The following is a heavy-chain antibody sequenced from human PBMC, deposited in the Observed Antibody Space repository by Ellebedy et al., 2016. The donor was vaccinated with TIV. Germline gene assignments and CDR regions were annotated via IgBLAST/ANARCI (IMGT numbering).Heavy chain of an antibody. CDR3: ARDGADSSGYYHRYYYFDY. CDR1: GFTFSNYG. D-gene: IGHD3-22*01. Sequence: GESLKISCAASGFTFSNYGIHWVRQAPGKGLEWVAVIWYDGSNKYYADSVKGRFTISRDNSKNTLYLQMNSLRAEDTAVYYCARDGADSSGYYHRYYYFDYWGQGTLVTVSS. V-gene: IGHV3-33*01. J-gene: IGHJ4*02. CDR2: IWYDGSNK.